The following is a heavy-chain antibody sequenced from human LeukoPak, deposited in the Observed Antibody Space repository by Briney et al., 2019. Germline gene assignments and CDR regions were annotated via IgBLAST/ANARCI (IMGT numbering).Heavy chain of an antibody. CDR1: GFTFSSYS. Sequence: GGSLRLSCAAPGFTFSSYSMNWVRQAPGKGLEWVSSISSSSSYIYYADSVKGRFTISRDNAKNSLYLQMNSLRAEDTAVYYCARDSILEWLLPQYYYYYMDVWGKGTTVTVSS. D-gene: IGHD3-3*01. J-gene: IGHJ6*03. V-gene: IGHV3-21*01. CDR2: ISSSSSYI. CDR3: ARDSILEWLLPQYYYYYMDV.